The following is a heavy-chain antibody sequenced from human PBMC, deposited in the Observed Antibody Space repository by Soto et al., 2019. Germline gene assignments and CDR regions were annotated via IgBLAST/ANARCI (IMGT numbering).Heavy chain of an antibody. CDR2: TNPYSGNT. CDR1: GYTFTGYY. CDR3: ASELPHLDY. D-gene: IGHD1-7*01. Sequence: ASVKVSCKASGYTFTGYYMHWVRQAPGQGLEWMGFTNPYSGNTVYAQKFQGRLTLTSDTSISTAYMELSGLRSDDTAVYFCASELPHLDYWGQGTQVTVSS. J-gene: IGHJ4*02. V-gene: IGHV1-8*02.